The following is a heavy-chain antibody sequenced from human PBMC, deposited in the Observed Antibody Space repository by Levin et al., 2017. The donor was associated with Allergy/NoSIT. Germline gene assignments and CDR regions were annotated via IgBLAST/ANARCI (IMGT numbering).Heavy chain of an antibody. Sequence: GESLKISCKGSGYSFTSYWIGWVRQMPGKGLEWMGIIYPGDSDTRYSPSFQGQVTISADKSISTAYLQWSSLKASDTAMYYCARSNYYDSSGYRSGWFDPWGQGTLVTVSS. CDR1: GYSFTSYW. CDR2: IYPGDSDT. D-gene: IGHD3-22*01. J-gene: IGHJ5*02. CDR3: ARSNYYDSSGYRSGWFDP. V-gene: IGHV5-51*01.